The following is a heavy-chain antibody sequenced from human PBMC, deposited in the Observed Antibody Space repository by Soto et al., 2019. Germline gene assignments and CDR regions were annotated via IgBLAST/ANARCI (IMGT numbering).Heavy chain of an antibody. CDR2: IYSGGST. J-gene: IGHJ6*02. V-gene: IGHV3-53*01. D-gene: IGHD3-3*01. CDR1: GFTVSSNY. CDR3: ATGGVVSYGMDV. Sequence: GGSLRLSCAASGFTVSSNYMSWVRQAPGKGLEWVSVIYSGGSTYYADSVKGRFTISRDNSKNTLYLQMNSLRAEDTTVYYCATGGVVSYGMDVWGQGTTVTVSS.